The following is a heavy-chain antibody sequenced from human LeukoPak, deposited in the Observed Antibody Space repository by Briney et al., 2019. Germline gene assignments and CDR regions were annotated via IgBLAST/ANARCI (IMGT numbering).Heavy chain of an antibody. CDR1: GFTFSDYY. CDR2: ISSSGSTI. CDR3: ARAVSGYSFDY. D-gene: IGHD3-22*01. Sequence: GGSRRFPCAASGFTFSDYYMSWIRQAPGKGLEWVSYISSSGSTIYYADSVKGRFTISRDNAKNSLYLQMNSLRAEDTAVYYCARAVSGYSFDYWGQGTLVTVSS. J-gene: IGHJ4*02. V-gene: IGHV3-11*01.